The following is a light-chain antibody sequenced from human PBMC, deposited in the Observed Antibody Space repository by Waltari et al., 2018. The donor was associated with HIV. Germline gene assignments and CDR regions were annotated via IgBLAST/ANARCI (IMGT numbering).Light chain of an antibody. Sequence: QSALTQPRSVSGSPGQSVTLSCTGTSSDVGGFISVSWYQQHPGKAPKLMIYDVTKRPSGVPDRFSGSKSGNTASLTISGLQADDEADYYCCSYAGNYTLIFGGGTKLTVL. CDR3: CSYAGNYTLI. J-gene: IGLJ2*01. CDR1: SSDVGGFIS. CDR2: DVT. V-gene: IGLV2-11*01.